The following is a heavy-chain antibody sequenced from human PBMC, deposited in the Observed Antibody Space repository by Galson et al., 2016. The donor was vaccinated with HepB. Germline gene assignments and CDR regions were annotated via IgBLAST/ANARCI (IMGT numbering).Heavy chain of an antibody. CDR3: ARRFRYTYGPPYGMDV. Sequence: SETLSLTCTVSGGSISSSSYYWGWIRQPPGKGLEWIGSIYYSGSTYYNPSLQSRVTISADTSKNQLSLKMSSVTAADTAVYYCARRFRYTYGPPYGMDVWGQGTTVTVSS. CDR2: IYYSGST. V-gene: IGHV4-39*01. CDR1: GGSISSSSYY. J-gene: IGHJ6*02. D-gene: IGHD5-18*01.